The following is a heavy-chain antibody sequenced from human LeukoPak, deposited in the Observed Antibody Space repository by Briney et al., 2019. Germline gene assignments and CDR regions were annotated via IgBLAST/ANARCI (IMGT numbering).Heavy chain of an antibody. J-gene: IGHJ4*02. Sequence: ASVKVSCKASGYTFTGYYLHWVRQAPGQGLEWMGWINPNSGGTEYAQKFQGRVTMTRDTSISTAYMELSRLRSDDTAVYFCARVSSGFSLYYFDYWGQGTLVTVSS. V-gene: IGHV1-2*02. D-gene: IGHD3-22*01. CDR1: GYTFTGYY. CDR3: ARVSSGFSLYYFDY. CDR2: INPNSGGT.